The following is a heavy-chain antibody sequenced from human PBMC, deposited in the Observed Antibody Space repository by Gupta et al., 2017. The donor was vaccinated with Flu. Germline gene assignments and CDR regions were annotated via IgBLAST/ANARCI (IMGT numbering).Heavy chain of an antibody. CDR3: ATANRAH. Sequence: MTWIRQSPGKGLDWVGRIKSTVDGGTIDYAAPVKGRFIISRDDSKKTLFLEMTGLKREDTAVYYCATANRAHWGQGTLVTVSS. V-gene: IGHV3-15*01. CDR2: IKSTVDGGTI. J-gene: IGHJ4*02.